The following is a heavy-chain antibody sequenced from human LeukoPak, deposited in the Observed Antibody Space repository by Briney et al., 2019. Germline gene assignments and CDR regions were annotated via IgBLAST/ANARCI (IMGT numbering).Heavy chain of an antibody. Sequence: ASVKVSCKASGYTFTGYYMHWVRQAPGQGLEWMGWINPNSGGTNYAQKFQGRVTMTRDTSISTAYMELSRLRSDDTAVYYCARVIGTGPAFDNWGQGAIGTGSS. D-gene: IGHD6-13*01. CDR2: INPNSGGT. CDR1: GYTFTGYY. J-gene: IGHJ3*02. V-gene: IGHV1-2*02. CDR3: ARVIGTGPAFDN.